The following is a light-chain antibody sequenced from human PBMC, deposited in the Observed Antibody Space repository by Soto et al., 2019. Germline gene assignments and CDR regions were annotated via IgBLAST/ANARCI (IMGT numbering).Light chain of an antibody. V-gene: IGLV2-14*01. Sequence: QSALTQPAAVSGSPGQSITISCTGTSSDIGGHNFVSWYQHHPGKAPKLLIYEVSYRASGVSNRFTGSKSANTASLTISGLHAEDEADYSCSSYTTSSYVVFGGGTKVTVL. CDR3: SSYTTSSYVV. J-gene: IGLJ2*01. CDR1: SSDIGGHNF. CDR2: EVS.